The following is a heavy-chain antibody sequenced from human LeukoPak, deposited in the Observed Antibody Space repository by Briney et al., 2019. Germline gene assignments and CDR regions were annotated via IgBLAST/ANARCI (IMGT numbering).Heavy chain of an antibody. CDR1: GFTVSSNY. J-gene: IGHJ6*03. CDR2: IYSGGST. Sequence: GGSLRLSCAASGFTVSSNYMSWVRQAPGKGLEWVSVIYSGGSTYYADSVKGRFTISRDNSKNTLYLQMNSLRAEDTAVYYCARDRTGQQLISRKDYYCMDVWGKGTTVTISS. CDR3: ARDRTGQQLISRKDYYCMDV. V-gene: IGHV3-66*01. D-gene: IGHD6-13*01.